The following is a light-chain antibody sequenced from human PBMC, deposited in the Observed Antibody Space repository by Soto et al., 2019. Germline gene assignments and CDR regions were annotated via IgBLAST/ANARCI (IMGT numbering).Light chain of an antibody. CDR2: EVN. CDR1: GSDVGAYNL. V-gene: IGLV2-23*02. CDR3: CSYAGTVAYG. J-gene: IGLJ1*01. Sequence: QSVLTQPASVSGSPGQSITISCAGAGSDVGAYNLVSWYQQHPGKAPKLIIFEVNTRPLGFFNRFSGSKFCDTASLTIFGLQAEDEADYFCCSYAGTVAYGFGTGTKVTVL.